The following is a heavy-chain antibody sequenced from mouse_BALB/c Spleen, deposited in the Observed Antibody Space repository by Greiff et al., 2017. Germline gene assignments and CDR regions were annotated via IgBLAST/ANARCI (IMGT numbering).Heavy chain of an antibody. J-gene: IGHJ2*01. D-gene: IGHD2-10*02. V-gene: IGHV2-4-1*01. CDR1: GFSLTSYG. CDR2: IWGGGST. CDR3: ARSLYGNRGFDY. Sequence: VQRVESGPGLVQPSQSLSITCTVSGFSLTSYGVHWVRQSPGKGLEWLGVIWGGGSTDYNSALKSRLSISKDNSKSQVFLKMNSLQTDDTAMYYCARSLYGNRGFDYWGQGTTLTVSS.